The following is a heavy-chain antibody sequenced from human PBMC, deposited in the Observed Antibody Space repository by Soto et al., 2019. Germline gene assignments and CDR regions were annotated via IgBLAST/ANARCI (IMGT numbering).Heavy chain of an antibody. CDR2: IYYSGST. D-gene: IGHD5-18*01. Sequence: SETLSLTCTVSGGSISSSSYYWGWIRQPPGKGLEWIGSIYYSGSTYYNPSLKSRVTISVDTSKNQFSMKLSSVTAADTAVYYCESNVVDTAMGLDYWGQGTRVTVSS. V-gene: IGHV4-39*01. CDR3: ESNVVDTAMGLDY. J-gene: IGHJ4*02. CDR1: GGSISSSSYY.